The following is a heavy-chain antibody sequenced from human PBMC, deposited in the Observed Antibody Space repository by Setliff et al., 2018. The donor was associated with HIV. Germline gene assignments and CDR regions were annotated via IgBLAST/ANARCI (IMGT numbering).Heavy chain of an antibody. V-gene: IGHV4-34*01. J-gene: IGHJ4*02. CDR2: FSYSGST. Sequence: SETLSLTCAVYGGSFSGYYWTWIRQPPGKGLEWIASFSYSGSTSYNPSLESRVTISLDTPKNQFSLRLNSVTAADTAVYYCARGRPLSSTWYGAFDYWGQGSLVTVSS. CDR3: ARGRPLSSTWYGAFDY. D-gene: IGHD6-13*01. CDR1: GGSFSGYY.